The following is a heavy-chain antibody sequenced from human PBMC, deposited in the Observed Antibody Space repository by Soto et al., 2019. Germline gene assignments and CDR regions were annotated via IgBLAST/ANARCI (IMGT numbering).Heavy chain of an antibody. CDR2: ISGDGNIT. D-gene: IGHD1-1*01. Sequence: EVQLVESGGGLVQPGGCLRLSCAASGFTLRSYWMHWVRQVSGKGLVWVSRISGDGNITTYADSVKGRFTISRDNAKKTLYLKMSSLRAEETALYYCARKLPTIGRPFDYWGQEPLVPVSS. CDR1: GFTLRSYW. J-gene: IGHJ4*02. CDR3: ARKLPTIGRPFDY. V-gene: IGHV3-74*01.